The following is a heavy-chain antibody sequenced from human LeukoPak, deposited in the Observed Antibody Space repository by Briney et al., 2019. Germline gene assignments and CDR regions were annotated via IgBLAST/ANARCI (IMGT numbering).Heavy chain of an antibody. J-gene: IGHJ4*02. CDR1: GFTISSYA. Sequence: GGSLRLSCAASGFTISSYAMSLVRQAAGKGLEWVSTISGSNNSTYYADSVKGRFTISRDNSKNTLYLQMNSLRAEDTAVYYCAKHYRGAAAARPYFDYWGQGTLVTVSS. CDR2: ISGSNNST. CDR3: AKHYRGAAAARPYFDY. V-gene: IGHV3-23*01. D-gene: IGHD6-13*01.